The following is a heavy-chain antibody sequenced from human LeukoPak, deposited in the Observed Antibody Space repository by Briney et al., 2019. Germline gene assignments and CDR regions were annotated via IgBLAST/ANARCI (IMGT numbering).Heavy chain of an antibody. J-gene: IGHJ4*02. CDR2: ISAYNGNT. V-gene: IGHV1-18*01. CDR3: ARDSYYGSGSYIYFDY. CDR1: GYTFPSYG. Sequence: ASVKVSCKASGYTFPSYGISWVRQAPGQGLEWMGWISAYNGNTDYAQKLQGRVTMTTDTSTSTAYVELRSLRSDDTAVYYCARDSYYGSGSYIYFDYWGQGTLVTVSS. D-gene: IGHD3-10*01.